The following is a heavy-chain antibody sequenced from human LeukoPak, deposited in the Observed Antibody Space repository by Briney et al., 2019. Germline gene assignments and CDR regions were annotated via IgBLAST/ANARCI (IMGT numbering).Heavy chain of an antibody. CDR3: ARAEDQDFDY. V-gene: IGHV1-46*01. J-gene: IGHJ4*02. CDR2: ISPGGDST. CDR1: GYTFTSYY. D-gene: IGHD2-15*01. Sequence: EASVKVSCKASGYTFTSYYMHWVRQAPGQGLEWMGIISPGGDSTTYAQKFQGRVTMTRDTSTNTLYMELSSLRSEDTAMYYCARAEDQDFDYWGQGTLVTVSS.